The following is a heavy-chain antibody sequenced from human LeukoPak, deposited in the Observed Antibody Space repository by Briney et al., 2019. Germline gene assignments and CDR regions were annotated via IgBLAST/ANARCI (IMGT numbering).Heavy chain of an antibody. D-gene: IGHD3-22*01. J-gene: IGHJ6*02. CDR1: GFNLSDYY. CDR3: ARSIGSYYTMDV. CDR2: ISGSGSDL. Sequence: GGSLRLSRVACGFNLSDYYMNGIRQAPGRGLEWVSYISGSGSDLYYADSVKGRFTISRDNAKNSLYLQMNSLRAEDTAVYYCARSIGSYYTMDVWGQGTTVTVSS. V-gene: IGHV3-11*01.